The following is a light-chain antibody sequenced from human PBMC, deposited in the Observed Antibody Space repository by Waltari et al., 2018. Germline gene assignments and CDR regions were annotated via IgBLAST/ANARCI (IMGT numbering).Light chain of an antibody. CDR2: GAS. CDR1: QRVTSIP. J-gene: IGKJ4*01. CDR3: QQYDGIVLT. V-gene: IGKV3-20*01. Sequence: EIVLTQSPGTLSLSPGERATLSCRDSQRVTSIPLSWYQQKPGQAPRLLIYGASNRATGIPDRFSGSGSGTDFTLTISRLEPEDFAVYYCQQYDGIVLTFGGGTKVEI.